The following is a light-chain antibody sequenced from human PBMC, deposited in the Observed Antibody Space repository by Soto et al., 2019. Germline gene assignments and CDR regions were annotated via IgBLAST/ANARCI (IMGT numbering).Light chain of an antibody. CDR1: QGISSS. V-gene: IGKV1-9*01. J-gene: IGKJ1*01. CDR3: QQLTSYPRT. CDR2: AAS. Sequence: DIQLTQSPSFLSASVGDRVTITCRASQGISSSLAWYQQKPGKAPNLLIYAASTLQSGVPSRFSGSGSGTDFTLTISSLQPEDFATYFCQQLTSYPRTFGQGTKVEMK.